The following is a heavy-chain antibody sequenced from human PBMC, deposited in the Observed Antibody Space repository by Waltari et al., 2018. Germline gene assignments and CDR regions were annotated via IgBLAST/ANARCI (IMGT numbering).Heavy chain of an antibody. CDR3: ARGQRNDYSNYEFFY. J-gene: IGHJ4*02. Sequence: EVQLVESGGGLVKPGGSLRLSCAASGFTFSSYSMNWVRQAPGKGLEWVSSISSSSSYIYYADSVKGRFTISRDNAKNSLYLRMNSLRAEDTAVYYCARGQRNDYSNYEFFYWGQGTLVTVSS. V-gene: IGHV3-21*01. CDR2: ISSSSSYI. CDR1: GFTFSSYS. D-gene: IGHD4-4*01.